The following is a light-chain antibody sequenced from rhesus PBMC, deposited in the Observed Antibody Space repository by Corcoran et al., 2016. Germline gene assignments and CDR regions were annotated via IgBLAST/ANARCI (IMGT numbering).Light chain of an antibody. CDR2: KAS. V-gene: IGKV1-21*01. CDR3: QQYNSAPWT. Sequence: DIQMTQSPSSLSASVGDRVTITCRASQGISSWLAWYQQKPGKAPKLLIYKASSLQSGVPSRFSGSGSGRDFTLPISVLQPEDVATYYCQQYNSAPWTFGQGTKVEIK. J-gene: IGKJ1*01. CDR1: QGISSW.